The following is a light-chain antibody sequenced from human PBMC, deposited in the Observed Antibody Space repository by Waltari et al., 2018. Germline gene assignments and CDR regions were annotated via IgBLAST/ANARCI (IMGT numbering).Light chain of an antibody. CDR1: RRVFNRSNKKTY. J-gene: IGKJ1*01. CDR3: QQYYSVRPT. Sequence: DIVLTQSPASLPVSLGERATINCKSGRRVFNRSNKKTYLAGSQQKQGQPPKLPISWASTRESVVPDRFSGSGSGTDFTLTISSLQAEDVAVYYCQQYYSVRPTFGQGTKVEIK. V-gene: IGKV4-1*01. CDR2: WAS.